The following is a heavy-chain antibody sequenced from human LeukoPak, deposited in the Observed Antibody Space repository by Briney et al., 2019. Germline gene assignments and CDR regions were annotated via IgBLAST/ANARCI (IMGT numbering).Heavy chain of an antibody. Sequence: PGGSLRLSCAASGLTLSTYAMNWVRQAPGKGLEWVSGIANSGAITYYADSVKGRVTISRDNSKNTLYLQINSLRAEDTALYYCARRGRDNWFDSWGQGTLVTVSS. CDR1: GLTLSTYA. CDR3: ARRGRDNWFDS. CDR2: IANSGAIT. V-gene: IGHV3-23*01. J-gene: IGHJ5*01.